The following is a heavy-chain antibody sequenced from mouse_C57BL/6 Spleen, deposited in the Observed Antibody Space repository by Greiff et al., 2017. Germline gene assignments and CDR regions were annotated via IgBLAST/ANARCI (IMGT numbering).Heavy chain of an antibody. Sequence: EVKLVESGGGLVKPGGSLKLSCAASGFTFSDYGMHWVRQAPEKGLEWVAYISSGSSTIYYADTVKGRFTISRDNAKNTLFLQMTSLRSEDTAMYYCARGDGYYGLDYWGQGTTLSVSS. V-gene: IGHV5-17*01. J-gene: IGHJ2*01. CDR3: ARGDGYYGLDY. CDR2: ISSGSSTI. CDR1: GFTFSDYG. D-gene: IGHD2-3*01.